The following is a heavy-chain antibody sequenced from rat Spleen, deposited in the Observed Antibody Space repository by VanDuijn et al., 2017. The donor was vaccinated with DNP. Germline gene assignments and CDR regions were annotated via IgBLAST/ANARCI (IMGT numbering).Heavy chain of an antibody. Sequence: EVQLVESGGGLVQPGGSLKLSCAASGFTFSDYYMAWVRQAPTKGLEWVAYISYDGGSTYYGDSVKGRFTISRDKAKDTQYLQMDSLRSEDTATYYCARAARTTGNYAMDAWGQGTSVTVSS. CDR3: ARAARTTGNYAMDA. CDR2: ISYDGGST. J-gene: IGHJ4*01. CDR1: GFTFSDYY. V-gene: IGHV5-20*01. D-gene: IGHD1-7*01.